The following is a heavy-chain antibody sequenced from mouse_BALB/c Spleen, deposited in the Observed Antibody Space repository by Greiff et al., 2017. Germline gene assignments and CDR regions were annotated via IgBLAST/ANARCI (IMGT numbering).Heavy chain of an antibody. V-gene: IGHV1-7*01. CDR1: GYTFTSYW. CDR3: AKEPPYAMDY. Sequence: QVQLQQSGAELAKPGASVKMSCKASGYTFTSYWMHWVKQRPGQGLEWIGYINPSTGYTEYNQKFKDKVTLTADKSSSTAYMQLSSLTSEDSAVYYCAKEPPYAMDYWGQGTSVTVSS. CDR2: INPSTGYT. J-gene: IGHJ4*01.